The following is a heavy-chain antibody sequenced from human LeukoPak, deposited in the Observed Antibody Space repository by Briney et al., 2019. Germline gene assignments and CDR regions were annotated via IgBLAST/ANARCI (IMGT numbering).Heavy chain of an antibody. CDR2: IIPIFGTA. CDR1: GGTFSSYA. CDR3: ARDRGFDWLLYLPDY. V-gene: IGHV1-69*13. J-gene: IGHJ4*02. Sequence: SVKVSCKASGGTFSSYAISWVRQAPGQGLEWMGRIIPIFGTANYAQKFQGRVTITADESTSTAYMELSSLRSEDTAVYYCARDRGFDWLLYLPDYWGQGTLVTVSS. D-gene: IGHD3-9*01.